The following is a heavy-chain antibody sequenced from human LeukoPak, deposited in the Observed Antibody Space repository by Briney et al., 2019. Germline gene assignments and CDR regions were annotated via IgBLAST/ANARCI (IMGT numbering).Heavy chain of an antibody. D-gene: IGHD5-12*01. V-gene: IGHV3-49*04. CDR2: IRSKAYRGTT. CDR1: GFTFGDHA. Sequence: GRSLRLSCTASGFTFGDHAMSWVRQAPGKGLEWVGFIRSKAYRGTTEYAASVKGRFTISRDDSKSIVYLQKNSLKTEDTAFYYRARRPITLWIQKGMDGLGQGTTV. J-gene: IGHJ6*02. CDR3: ARRPITLWIQKGMDG.